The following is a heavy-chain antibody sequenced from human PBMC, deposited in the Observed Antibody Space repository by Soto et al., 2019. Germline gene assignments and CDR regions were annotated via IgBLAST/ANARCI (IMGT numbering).Heavy chain of an antibody. CDR3: ARLPSQSYDCWSGYYHPPYGWVDP. Sequence: GESLTLSCKSSGYSFTSYWIGWVRQLPGKGLEWMGIIYPGDSDTRYSPSFQGQVTISADKSISTAYLQWSSLKASDTAMYYCARLPSQSYDCWSGYYHPPYGWVDPWGQGTLVTGYS. D-gene: IGHD3-3*01. V-gene: IGHV5-51*01. CDR2: IYPGDSDT. CDR1: GYSFTSYW. J-gene: IGHJ5*02.